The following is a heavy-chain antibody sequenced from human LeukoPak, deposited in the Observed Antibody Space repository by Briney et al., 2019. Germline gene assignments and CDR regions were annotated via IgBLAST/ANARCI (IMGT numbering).Heavy chain of an antibody. D-gene: IGHD1-1*01. V-gene: IGHV4-61*02. Sequence: SETLSLTCTVSGGSISSGSYYWSWIRQPAGKGLEWIGLIYTSGSTNYNPSLKSRVTISVDTSKNQFSLKLSSVTAADTAVYYCARDVKLERSYYFDYWGQGTLVTVSS. CDR3: ARDVKLERSYYFDY. CDR2: IYTSGST. J-gene: IGHJ4*02. CDR1: GGSISSGSYY.